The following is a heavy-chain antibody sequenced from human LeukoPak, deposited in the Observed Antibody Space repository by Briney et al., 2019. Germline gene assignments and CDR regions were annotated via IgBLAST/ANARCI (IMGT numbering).Heavy chain of an antibody. CDR2: IRTSGDT. J-gene: IGHJ4*02. Sequence: PSETLSLTCTVSGGSISSYYWNWIRQPAGKGLEWIGRIRTSGDTSYNPSLKSRVTISVDTPKNQFSLKLSSVTAADTAVYYCARDDNYYDSSGYSHWGQGTLVTVSS. D-gene: IGHD3-22*01. CDR3: ARDDNYYDSSGYSH. V-gene: IGHV4-4*07. CDR1: GGSISSYY.